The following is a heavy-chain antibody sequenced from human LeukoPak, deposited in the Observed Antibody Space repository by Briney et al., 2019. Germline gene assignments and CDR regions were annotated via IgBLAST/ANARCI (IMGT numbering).Heavy chain of an antibody. D-gene: IGHD3-22*01. CDR3: ARIDSSGYYPYYYYYMDV. CDR2: IYSGGST. CDR1: GFTVSSNY. V-gene: IGHV3-66*02. Sequence: GGSLRLSCAASGFTVSSNYMSWVRQAPGKGLEWVSVIYSGGSTYYADSVKGRFTITRDNSKNTLYLQMNSLRAEDTAVYYCARIDSSGYYPYYYYYMDVWGKGTTVTVSS. J-gene: IGHJ6*03.